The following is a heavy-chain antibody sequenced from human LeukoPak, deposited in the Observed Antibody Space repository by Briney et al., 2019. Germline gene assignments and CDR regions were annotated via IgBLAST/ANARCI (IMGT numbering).Heavy chain of an antibody. J-gene: IGHJ4*02. Sequence: SEGSLRLSCAASGYTFDDYGMSWVRQAPGKGLEWVSGINWNGGSTGYADSVKGRFTISRDNAKNSLYLQMNSLRAEDTALYYCASGSYGRGDEFDYRGQGTLVTVSS. D-gene: IGHD3-22*01. V-gene: IGHV3-20*04. CDR3: ASGSYGRGDEFDY. CDR1: GYTFDDYG. CDR2: INWNGGST.